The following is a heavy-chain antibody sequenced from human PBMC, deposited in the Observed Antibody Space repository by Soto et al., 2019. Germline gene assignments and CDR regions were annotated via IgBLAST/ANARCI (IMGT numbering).Heavy chain of an antibody. CDR3: ATLWGQD. Sequence: LELQESGPGLVKPSGALSLTCPVSGGSISSSSYYWGWIRQPPGKGLEWIGRIYYSGSTYYNPSLKSRVTISVDTSKNQFSLKLSSVTAADTAVYYCATLWGQDWGQGTLVTVSS. CDR2: IYYSGST. V-gene: IGHV4-39*01. CDR1: GGSISSSSYY. J-gene: IGHJ4*02. D-gene: IGHD3-10*01.